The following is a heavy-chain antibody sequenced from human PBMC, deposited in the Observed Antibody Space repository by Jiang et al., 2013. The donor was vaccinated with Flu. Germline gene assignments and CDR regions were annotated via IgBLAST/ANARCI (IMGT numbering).Heavy chain of an antibody. V-gene: IGHV5-10-1*01. D-gene: IGHD6-13*01. J-gene: IGHJ5*02. CDR3: ARGSIAAAGTNWFDP. Sequence: DASDSYTNYSPPSQGHVTISADKSISTAYLQWSSLKASDTAMYYCARGSIAAAGTNWFDPWGQGTLVTVSS. CDR2: DASDSYT.